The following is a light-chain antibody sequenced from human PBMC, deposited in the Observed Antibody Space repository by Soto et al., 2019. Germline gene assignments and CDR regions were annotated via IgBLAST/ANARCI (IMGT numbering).Light chain of an antibody. CDR3: VSYTNSDAWV. J-gene: IGLJ3*02. V-gene: IGLV2-14*03. Sequence: QSALTQPASLSGSPGQSITISCTGTNTDIGAYSRVRWYQQHPGKVPKLMIYAVSNRPSGVSNRFSGSKSGNTASLTISGLLSEDEADYYCVSYTNSDAWVFGGGTKVTVL. CDR1: NTDIGAYSR. CDR2: AVS.